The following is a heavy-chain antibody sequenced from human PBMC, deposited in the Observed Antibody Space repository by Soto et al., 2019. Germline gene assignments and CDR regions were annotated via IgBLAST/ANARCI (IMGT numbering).Heavy chain of an antibody. CDR2: IDQSGGT. CDR3: AREDSYGWSGESLDV. D-gene: IGHD6-19*01. J-gene: IGHJ6*02. Sequence: QVQLQQWGAGLLKASETLSLTCAVVGDSLRGQSWNWIRQSPGKGLEWIGEIDQSGGTNYNPSLKRRAIISDDTSKNQFSLPLTSVTAADTAVYYCAREDSYGWSGESLDVWGQGTTVTVSS. V-gene: IGHV4-34*01. CDR1: GDSLRGQS.